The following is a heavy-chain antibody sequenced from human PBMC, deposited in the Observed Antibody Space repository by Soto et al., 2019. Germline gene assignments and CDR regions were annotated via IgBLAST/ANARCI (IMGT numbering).Heavy chain of an antibody. D-gene: IGHD5-12*01. CDR3: TIRGYTGYDTY. CDR2: IIPVFRSS. J-gene: IGHJ4*02. Sequence: QVQLVQSGTEVKKPGSSVKVSGRASGGTFKNYAISWVRQAPGQGLEWMGRIIPVFRSSNYAQSFQDRVTITAHESTVTAYMEMSSLTSDDTAVYYCTIRGYTGYDTYWGQGTLVTVSS. V-gene: IGHV1-69*01. CDR1: GGTFKNYA.